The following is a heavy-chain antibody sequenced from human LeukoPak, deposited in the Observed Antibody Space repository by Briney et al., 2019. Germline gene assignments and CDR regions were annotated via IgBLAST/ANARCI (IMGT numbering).Heavy chain of an antibody. CDR2: IYYSGST. CDR3: ARLWFGEYAGFDP. D-gene: IGHD3-10*01. Sequence: SETLSLTCVVSGGSISSTSYYWGWIRQPPGKGLEWIGSIYYSGSTYYNPSLKSRVTISVDTSKNQFSLKLISVTAADTAVYYCARLWFGEYAGFDPWGQGTLVTVSS. V-gene: IGHV4-39*01. J-gene: IGHJ5*02. CDR1: GGSISSTSYY.